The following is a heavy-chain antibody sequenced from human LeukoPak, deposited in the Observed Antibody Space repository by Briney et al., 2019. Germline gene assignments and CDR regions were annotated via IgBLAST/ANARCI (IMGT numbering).Heavy chain of an antibody. CDR3: ARDTLAAADS. Sequence: SQTLSLTCAISGDSVSRDGAAWTRIRQSPSRGLEWLGRTYYRSKWHNEYAVSVRGRMAISPDTSKNQFSLHLSSVTPEDTAVYFCARDTLAAADSWGQGALVTVSS. V-gene: IGHV6-1*01. D-gene: IGHD6-25*01. J-gene: IGHJ4*02. CDR1: GDSVSRDGAA. CDR2: TYYRSKWHN.